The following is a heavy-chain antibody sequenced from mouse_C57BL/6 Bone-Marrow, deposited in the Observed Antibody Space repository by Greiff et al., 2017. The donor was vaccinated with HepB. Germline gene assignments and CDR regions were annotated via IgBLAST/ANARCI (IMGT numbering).Heavy chain of an antibody. CDR3: ARRGSYDYDDLHYYAMDY. V-gene: IGHV5-6*01. CDR1: GFTFSSYG. J-gene: IGHJ4*01. D-gene: IGHD2-4*01. CDR2: ISSGGSYT. Sequence: EVHLVESGGDLVKPGGSLKLSCAASGFTFSSYGMSWVRQTPDKRLEWVATISSGGSYTYYPDSVKGRFTISRDNAKNTLYLQMSSLKSEDTAMYYCARRGSYDYDDLHYYAMDYWGQGTSVTVSS.